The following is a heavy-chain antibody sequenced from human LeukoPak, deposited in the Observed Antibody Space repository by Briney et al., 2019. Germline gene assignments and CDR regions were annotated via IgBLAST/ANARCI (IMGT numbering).Heavy chain of an antibody. CDR1: GYTFTSYG. CDR3: AREGYDSSGYYVNWFDP. V-gene: IGHV1-18*01. Sequence: ASVKVSCKASGYTFTSYGISWVRQAPGQGLEWMGWISAYSGNTNYAQKLQGRVTMTTDTSTSTAYMELRSLRSDDTAVYYCAREGYDSSGYYVNWFDPWGQGTLVTVSS. CDR2: ISAYSGNT. D-gene: IGHD3-22*01. J-gene: IGHJ5*02.